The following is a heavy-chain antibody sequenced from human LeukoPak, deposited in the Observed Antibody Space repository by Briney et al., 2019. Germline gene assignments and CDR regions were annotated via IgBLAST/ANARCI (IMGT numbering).Heavy chain of an antibody. CDR2: VDESGGT. D-gene: IGHD6-19*01. CDR3: ARVHRYSSGWYMGY. V-gene: IGHV4-34*01. J-gene: IGHJ4*02. CDR1: IDSFSNYH. Sequence: SETLSLTCAVYIDSFSNYHWNWIRQTPAKGMEWIGEVDESGGTNISPSLRSRVILSVDTSKNQFSLKLSSVTAADTAVYYCARVHRYSSGWYMGYWGQGTLVTVSS.